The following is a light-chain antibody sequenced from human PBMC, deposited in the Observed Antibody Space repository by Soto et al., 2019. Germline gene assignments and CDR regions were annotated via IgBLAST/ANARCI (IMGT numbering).Light chain of an antibody. V-gene: IGKV3-15*01. CDR3: RQYSNWPPIT. CDR1: QSVSIH. Sequence: EIVMKQSPSTLSMSPGERATLSCRASQSVSIHLAWYQQKPGQAPRLLIYDTSTRATGIPARFSGSGSGTEFTLTISSLQSEDFAVYYCRQYSNWPPITFGQGTRLEIK. CDR2: DTS. J-gene: IGKJ5*01.